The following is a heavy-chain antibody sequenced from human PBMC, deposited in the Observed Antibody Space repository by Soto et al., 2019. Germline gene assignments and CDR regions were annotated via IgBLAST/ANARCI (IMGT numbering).Heavy chain of an antibody. CDR1: GFSFSSYG. CDR2: ISHDGAFK. J-gene: IGHJ4*02. D-gene: IGHD6-13*01. V-gene: IGHV3-30*18. Sequence: QRHLVESGGGVVQPGRSLRLSCAASGFSFSSYGMHWIRQAPGKGLEWVAVISHDGAFKDYADSVKGRFTISRDNSENTLFLEMNSLGPSDTAVDYCANDYGPKAPYPYSNTHTDFWGQGTRVTVSS. CDR3: ANDYGPKAPYPYSNTHTDF.